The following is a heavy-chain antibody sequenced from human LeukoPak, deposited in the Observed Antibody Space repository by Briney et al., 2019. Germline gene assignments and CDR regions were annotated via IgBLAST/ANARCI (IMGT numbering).Heavy chain of an antibody. D-gene: IGHD6-19*01. J-gene: IGHJ3*01. CDR2: IYTSGST. CDR3: ARVDIAVAGDAFDV. V-gene: IGHV4-4*07. CDR1: GGSISSYY. Sequence: SETLSLTCTVSGGSISSYYWSWIRQPAGKGLEWIGRIYTSGSTNYNPSLKSRVTMSVDTSKNQFSLKLSSVTAADTAVYYCARVDIAVAGDAFDVWGQGTMDTVSS.